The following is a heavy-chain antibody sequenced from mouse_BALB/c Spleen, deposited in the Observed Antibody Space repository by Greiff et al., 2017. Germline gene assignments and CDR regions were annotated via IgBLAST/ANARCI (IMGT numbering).Heavy chain of an antibody. D-gene: IGHD1-3*01. CDR1: GFNIKDTY. J-gene: IGHJ3*01. V-gene: IGHV14-3*02. CDR3: ARGLYRAWFAY. CDR2: IDPANGNT. Sequence: VQLQQSGAELVKPGASVKLSCTASGFNIKDTYMHWVKQRPEQGLEWIGRIDPANGNTKYDPKFQGKATITADTSSDTAYLQLSSLTSEDTAVYYCARGLYRAWFAYWGQGTLVTVSA.